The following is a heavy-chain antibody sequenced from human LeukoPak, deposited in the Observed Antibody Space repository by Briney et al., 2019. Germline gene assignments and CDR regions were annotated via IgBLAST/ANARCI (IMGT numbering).Heavy chain of an antibody. D-gene: IGHD2-2*01. CDR1: GFTFSGSA. J-gene: IGHJ4*02. CDR2: IRSKANSYAT. V-gene: IGHV3-73*01. CDR3: TQARGGYCSSTSCYAPFDY. Sequence: GGSLRLSCAASGFTFSGSAMHWVRQASGKGLEWVGRIRSKANSYATAYAASVKGRFTISRDDSKNTAYLQMNSLKTEDTAVYYCTQARGGYCSSTSCYAPFDYWGQGTLVTVSS.